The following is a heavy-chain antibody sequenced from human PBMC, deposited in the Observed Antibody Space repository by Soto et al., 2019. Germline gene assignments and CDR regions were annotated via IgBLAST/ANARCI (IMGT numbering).Heavy chain of an antibody. Sequence: PSETLSLTCTVSGDSVTNYFWSWMRQPPGKGLEWIGHMYHGGSTNYSPSLKSRVTMSLDSSRNQFSLHLSSVTAPYTAVYFCARDPGYCTNGVCPIFDFWGQGLLVT. V-gene: IGHV4-59*02. J-gene: IGHJ4*02. CDR1: GDSVTNYF. CDR2: MYHGGST. CDR3: ARDPGYCTNGVCPIFDF. D-gene: IGHD2-8*01.